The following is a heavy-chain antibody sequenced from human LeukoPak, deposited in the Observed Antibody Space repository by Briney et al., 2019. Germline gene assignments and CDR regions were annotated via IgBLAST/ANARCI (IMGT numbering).Heavy chain of an antibody. CDR3: ARGTGSYYYGSGSYWPSYYFDY. CDR2: TYYSGST. J-gene: IGHJ4*02. V-gene: IGHV4-59*01. CDR1: GGSISSYY. Sequence: SETLSLTCTVSGGSISSYYWSWIRQPPGKGLEWIGYTYYSGSTNYNPSLKSRVTISVDTSKNQFSLKLSSATAADTAVYYCARGTGSYYYGSGSYWPSYYFDYWGQGTLVTVSS. D-gene: IGHD3-10*01.